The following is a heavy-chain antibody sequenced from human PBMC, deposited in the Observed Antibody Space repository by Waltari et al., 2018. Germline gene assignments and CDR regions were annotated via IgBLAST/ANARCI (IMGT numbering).Heavy chain of an antibody. CDR2: IRPGGDRT. J-gene: IGHJ4*02. CDR1: GSIFTNYY. D-gene: IGHD1-26*01. V-gene: IGHV1-46*03. CDR3: TGSSRLGTYNFDY. Sequence: QVQLVQSGTEMKKPGASVRVSCEASGSIFTNYYVHGVRQAPGQGVEWMAIIRPGGDRTTYAKNFRGRLTMTRDTSMSTVYMDLSSLTSEDTAMYYCTGSSRLGTYNFDYWGQGTLVTVSS.